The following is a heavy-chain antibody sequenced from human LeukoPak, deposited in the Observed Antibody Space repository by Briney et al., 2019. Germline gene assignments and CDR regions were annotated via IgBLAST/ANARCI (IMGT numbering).Heavy chain of an antibody. CDR1: GFTVSSNY. D-gene: IGHD3-16*01. Sequence: GGSLRLSCAASGFTVSSNYMNWVRQAPGKGLEWVSIIYNGGTTYYADSVKGRFTISRDNSKNTLYLQMNSLRAEDTAVYYCAKMMGAFDIWGQGTMVTVSS. CDR2: IYNGGTT. V-gene: IGHV3-53*05. J-gene: IGHJ3*02. CDR3: AKMMGAFDI.